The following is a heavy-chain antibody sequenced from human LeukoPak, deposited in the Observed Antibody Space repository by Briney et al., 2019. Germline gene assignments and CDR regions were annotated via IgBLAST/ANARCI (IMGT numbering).Heavy chain of an antibody. CDR1: GGSISSSYWY. D-gene: IGHD1-14*01. CDR3: ARVNRRSDAFDI. V-gene: IGHV4-30-4*01. CDR2: IYYSGST. Sequence: SETLSLTCTVSGGSISSSYWYWSWIRQPPGKGLEWIGYIYYSGSTYYNPSLKSRVTISVDTSKNQFSLKLSSVTAADTAVYYCARVNRRSDAFDIWGQGTMVTVSS. J-gene: IGHJ3*02.